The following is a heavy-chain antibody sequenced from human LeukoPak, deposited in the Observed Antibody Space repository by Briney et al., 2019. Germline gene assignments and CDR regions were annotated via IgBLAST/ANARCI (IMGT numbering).Heavy chain of an antibody. CDR1: GFTFSSYS. D-gene: IGHD6-13*01. Sequence: GGSLRLSCAASGFTFSSYSMNWVRQAPGKGLEWVSSISSSSYIYYADSVKGRFTISRDNAKNSLYLQMNSLRAEDTAVYYCARVFEEVRKAAAGVDYWGQGTLVTVSS. CDR3: ARVFEEVRKAAAGVDY. J-gene: IGHJ4*01. CDR2: ISSSSYI. V-gene: IGHV3-21*01.